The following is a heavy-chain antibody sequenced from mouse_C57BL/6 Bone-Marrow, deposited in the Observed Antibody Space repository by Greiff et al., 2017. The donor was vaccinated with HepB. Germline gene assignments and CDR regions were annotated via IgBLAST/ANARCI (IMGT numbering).Heavy chain of an antibody. V-gene: IGHV5-16*01. J-gene: IGHJ1*03. CDR1: GFTFSDYY. CDR2: INYDGSST. CDR3: ARDLGYYGSSYVYWYFDV. D-gene: IGHD1-1*01. Sequence: EVKVEESEGGLVQPGSSMKLSCTASGFTFSDYYMAWVRQVPEKGLEWVANINYDGSSTYYLDSLKSRFIISRDNAKNILYLQMSSLKAEDTATYYCARDLGYYGSSYVYWYFDVWGTGTTVTVSS.